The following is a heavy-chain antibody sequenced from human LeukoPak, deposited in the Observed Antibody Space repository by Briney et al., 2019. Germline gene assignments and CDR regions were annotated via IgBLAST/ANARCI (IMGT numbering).Heavy chain of an antibody. D-gene: IGHD6-6*01. CDR1: GGSISTYY. V-gene: IGHV4-59*12. CDR3: AKDPGRPRPYYYMDV. Sequence: NPSETLSLTCTVSGGSISTYYWTWIRQPPGKGLEWIGYIYYSGSTNYNPSLESRVTISVDTSKNQFSLKLSSLTAADTAVYYCAKDPGRPRPYYYMDVWGKGTTVTVSS. CDR2: IYYSGST. J-gene: IGHJ6*03.